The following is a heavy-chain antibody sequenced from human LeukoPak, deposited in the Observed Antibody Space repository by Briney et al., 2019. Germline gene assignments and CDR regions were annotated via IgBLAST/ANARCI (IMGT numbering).Heavy chain of an antibody. CDR1: GFTFSSYA. CDR2: ISGSGGST. D-gene: IGHD6-13*01. J-gene: IGHJ4*02. V-gene: IGHV3-23*01. CDR3: AKDLGSSSWTPIDY. Sequence: GGSLRLSCAASGFTFSSYAMSWVRQAPGKGPEWVSAISGSGGSTYYADSVKGRFTISRDNSKNTLYLQMNSLRAEDTAVYYCAKDLGSSSWTPIDYWGQGTLVTVSS.